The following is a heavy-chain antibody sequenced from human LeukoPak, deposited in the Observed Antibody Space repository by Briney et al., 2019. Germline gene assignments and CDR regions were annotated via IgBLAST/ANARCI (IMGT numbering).Heavy chain of an antibody. CDR3: ARETAYCGGDCYSTQPWYFDL. V-gene: IGHV1-18*01. CDR2: ISAYNGNT. J-gene: IGHJ2*01. Sequence: ASVKVSCKASGYTFTSYGISWVRQAPGQGLEWMGWISAYNGNTNYAQKLQGRVTMTTDTSTSTAYMELRSLRSDDTAVYYCARETAYCGGDCYSTQPWYFDLWGRGTLVTVSS. CDR1: GYTFTSYG. D-gene: IGHD2-21*02.